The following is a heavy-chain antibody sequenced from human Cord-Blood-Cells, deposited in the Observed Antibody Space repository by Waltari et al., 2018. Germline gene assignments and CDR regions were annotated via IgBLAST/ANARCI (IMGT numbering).Heavy chain of an antibody. V-gene: IGHV4-59*01. J-gene: IGHJ3*02. CDR3: ARGKWSSSWYDAFDI. D-gene: IGHD6-13*01. CDR1: GGSISSYY. Sequence: QVQLQESGPGLVKPSETLSLTCTVSGGSISSYYWSWIRQPPGKGLEWIGYIYYSGSTNYNPSLKSRVTISVDTSKNQFSQKLSSVTAADTAVYYCARGKWSSSWYDAFDIWGQGTMVTVSS. CDR2: IYYSGST.